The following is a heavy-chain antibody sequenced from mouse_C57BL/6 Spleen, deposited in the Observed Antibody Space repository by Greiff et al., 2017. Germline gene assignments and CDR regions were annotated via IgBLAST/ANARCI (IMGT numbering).Heavy chain of an antibody. CDR1: GYTFTDYN. Sequence: EVQLQQSGPELVKPGASVKIPCKASGYTFTDYNLDWVKQSHGNSLEWIGDIKPNNGGTIYNQKFKGKATLTVAKSSSSAYMELRSLTSEDAAVEYCARGRNRDAMDYWGQGTSVTVSS. CDR3: ARGRNRDAMDY. J-gene: IGHJ4*01. V-gene: IGHV1-18*01. CDR2: IKPNNGGT.